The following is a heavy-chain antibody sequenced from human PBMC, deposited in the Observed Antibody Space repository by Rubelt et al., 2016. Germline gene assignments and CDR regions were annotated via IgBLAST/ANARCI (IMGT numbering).Heavy chain of an antibody. V-gene: IGHV3-33*01. Sequence: HWVRQAPGKGLEWVAVIWYDGSNKYYADSVKGRFTISRDNSKNTLYLQMNSLRAEDTAVYYCTTGLQWGVHGGYWGQGTLVTVSS. CDR2: IWYDGSNK. D-gene: IGHD3-10*01. J-gene: IGHJ4*02. CDR3: TTGLQWGVHGGY.